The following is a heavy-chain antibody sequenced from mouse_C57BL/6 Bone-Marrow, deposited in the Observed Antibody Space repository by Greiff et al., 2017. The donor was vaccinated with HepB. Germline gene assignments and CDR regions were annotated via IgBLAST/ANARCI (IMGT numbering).Heavy chain of an antibody. Sequence: VQLQQSGPELVKPGASVKISCKASGYAFSSSWMNWVKQRPGKGLEWIGRIYPGDGDTNYNGKFKGKATLTADKSSSTAYMQLSSLTSEDSAVYYCTRITGTGFAYWGQGTLVTVSA. CDR3: TRITGTGFAY. CDR1: GYAFSSSW. CDR2: IYPGDGDT. V-gene: IGHV1-82*01. D-gene: IGHD4-1*01. J-gene: IGHJ3*01.